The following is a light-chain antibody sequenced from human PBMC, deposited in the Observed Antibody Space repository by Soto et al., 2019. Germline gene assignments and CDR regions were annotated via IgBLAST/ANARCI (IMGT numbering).Light chain of an antibody. Sequence: TVLTQSPATLSLSPGERATLSCKASQSIGNSLGWFQQKPGKAPRLLIDDAFNRATGIPARFTGSGSGSDFTLTISSLEPEDFGVYYCQQRYNWPLTFGGGTKVDIK. CDR2: DAF. CDR1: QSIGNS. CDR3: QQRYNWPLT. J-gene: IGKJ4*01. V-gene: IGKV3-11*01.